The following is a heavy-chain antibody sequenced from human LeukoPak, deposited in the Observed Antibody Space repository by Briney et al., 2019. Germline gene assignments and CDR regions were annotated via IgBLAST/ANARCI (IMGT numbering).Heavy chain of an antibody. CDR2: ISGGGGSI. V-gene: IGHV3-23*01. Sequence: GGSLRLSCAASRFTFSSYAMSWVRQAPGKGLEWVSGISGGGGSIYYADSVKGRLTISRDNSKDTLYLQMNSLRPEDTALYYCARGGRSVVPATPLDYWGQGTLVAVSS. J-gene: IGHJ4*02. CDR3: ARGGRSVVPATPLDY. CDR1: RFTFSSYA. D-gene: IGHD2-15*01.